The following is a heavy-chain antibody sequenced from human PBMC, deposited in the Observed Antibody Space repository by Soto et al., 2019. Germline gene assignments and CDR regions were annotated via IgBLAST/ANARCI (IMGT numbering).Heavy chain of an antibody. D-gene: IGHD6-13*01. CDR1: GFTFSSYS. Sequence: GGSLRLSCAASGFTFSSYSMNWVRQAPGKGLEWVSSISSSSSYIYYADSVKGRFTISRDNAKNSLYLQMNSLRAEDTAVYYCARDKPLKRYSSSWYSFDYWGQGTLVTVSS. V-gene: IGHV3-21*01. CDR2: ISSSSSYI. CDR3: ARDKPLKRYSSSWYSFDY. J-gene: IGHJ4*02.